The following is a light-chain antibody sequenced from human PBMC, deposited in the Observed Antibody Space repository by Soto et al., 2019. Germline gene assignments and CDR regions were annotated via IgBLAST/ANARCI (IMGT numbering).Light chain of an antibody. J-gene: IGKJ2*01. CDR3: QQYIDWPPRYT. CDR1: QSIGRS. CDR2: GAS. V-gene: IGKV3-15*01. Sequence: EIVMTQSPSTLSVSLGERATLTCRASQSIGRSLAWYQQKPGQAPRLLISGASTRAAGIPGRFSGSGSGTEFILTISSLQSEEFAVYYCQQYIDWPPRYTFGQGTKLEIK.